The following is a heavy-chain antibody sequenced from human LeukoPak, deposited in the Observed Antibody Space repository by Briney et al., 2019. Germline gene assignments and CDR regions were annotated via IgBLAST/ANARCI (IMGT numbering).Heavy chain of an antibody. V-gene: IGHV3-74*01. CDR1: GFTFSSYW. J-gene: IGHJ5*02. Sequence: GGSLRLSCAASGFTFSSYWMHWVRHAPGKGLVWVSRINSAGSSINYADSVKGRFTISRDNAKNTLYLQMNSLRAEATAVYYCTRVSMTHRSDNWFDPWGQGTVVTVSS. CDR2: INSAGSSI. CDR3: TRVSMTHRSDNWFDP. D-gene: IGHD2/OR15-2a*01.